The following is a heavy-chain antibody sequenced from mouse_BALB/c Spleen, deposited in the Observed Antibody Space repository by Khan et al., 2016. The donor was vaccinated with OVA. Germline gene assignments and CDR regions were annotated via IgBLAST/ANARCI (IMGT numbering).Heavy chain of an antibody. V-gene: IGHV3-2*02. CDR3: VRYGSISTVVATNFDY. J-gene: IGHJ2*01. D-gene: IGHD1-1*01. CDR2: IKYSGST. CDR1: GYSITSDYA. Sequence: QLEESGPGLVKPSQSLSLSCTVTGYSITSDYAWNWIRQFPGNKLGWMGYIKYSGSTSYNPSLKGRFSITRDTSKNQFFLQLKSVTTEDTAADDCVRYGSISTVVATNFDYWGQGTTLTVSS.